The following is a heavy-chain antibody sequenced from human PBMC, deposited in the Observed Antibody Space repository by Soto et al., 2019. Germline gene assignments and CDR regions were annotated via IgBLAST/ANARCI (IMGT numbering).Heavy chain of an antibody. Sequence: QVQLVQSGAEVKKPGASVKVSCKASGYTFTSYDINWVRQATGQGFEYLGWMNPNSGNTGYVKKFQGRVTMTRDTAKSPAYLELRSLRSEDTAVYDCARGIKYVDYSRWFDPWGRGTLVPVSS. J-gene: IGHJ5*02. CDR1: GYTFTSYD. D-gene: IGHD4-17*01. CDR2: MNPNSGNT. V-gene: IGHV1-8*01. CDR3: ARGIKYVDYSRWFDP.